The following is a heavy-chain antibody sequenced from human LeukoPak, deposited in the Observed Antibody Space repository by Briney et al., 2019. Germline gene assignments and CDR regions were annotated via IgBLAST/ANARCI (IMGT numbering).Heavy chain of an antibody. CDR3: ARAQTYYGSGSYLY. Sequence: GGSLRLSCVASGFTFSDYYMSWMRQAPGKGLEWVSYISSSSSTVYYADSLKGRFTISRDNAKNSLYLQMNSLRDEDTAVYYCARAQTYYGSGSYLYWGQGTLVTVSS. J-gene: IGHJ4*02. CDR1: GFTFSDYY. CDR2: ISSSSSTV. D-gene: IGHD3-10*01. V-gene: IGHV3-11*04.